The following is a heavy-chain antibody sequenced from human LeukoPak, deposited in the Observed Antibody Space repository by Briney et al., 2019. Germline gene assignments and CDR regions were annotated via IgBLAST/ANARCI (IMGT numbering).Heavy chain of an antibody. D-gene: IGHD3-3*01. CDR2: IKSKTDGGTT. Sequence: GGSLRLSCAASGFTFSNAWMSWVRQAPGKGVEWVGRIKSKTDGGTTDYAAPVKGRFTISRDDSKNTLYLQMNSLKTEDTAVYYCTTEYDFWSGYQDWGQGTLVTVSS. CDR3: TTEYDFWSGYQD. V-gene: IGHV3-15*01. J-gene: IGHJ4*02. CDR1: GFTFSNAW.